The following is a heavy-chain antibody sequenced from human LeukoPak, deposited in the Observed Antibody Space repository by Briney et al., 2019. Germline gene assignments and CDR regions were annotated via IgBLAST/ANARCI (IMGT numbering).Heavy chain of an antibody. D-gene: IGHD3-3*01. CDR1: GFTFSSYA. V-gene: IGHV3-23*01. CDR3: AKGQAAFLEWLSTGDY. CDR2: ISGSGGST. Sequence: GGSLRLSCAASGFTFSSYAMSWVRQAPGKGLEWVSAISGSGGSTYYADSVKGWFTISRDNSKNTLYLQMNSLRAEDTAVYYCAKGQAAFLEWLSTGDYWGQGTLVTVSS. J-gene: IGHJ4*02.